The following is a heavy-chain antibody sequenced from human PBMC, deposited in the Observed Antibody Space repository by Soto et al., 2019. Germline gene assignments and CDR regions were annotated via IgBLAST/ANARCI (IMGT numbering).Heavy chain of an antibody. CDR2: ISAYSGDA. Sequence: QVQLVQSGAEVTKPGASVKVSCKASGYTFTNYGISWVRQAPGQGLEWMGWISAYSGDANYAQKLQGRVTMTTDTSTSASYSELIIPRSIDTPVNLCESAQPTCSSLSFYYLGEDYWGQGTLVTVST. J-gene: IGHJ4*02. D-gene: IGHD2-2*01. CDR3: ESAQPTCSSLSFYYLGEDY. CDR1: GYTFTNYG. V-gene: IGHV1-18*01.